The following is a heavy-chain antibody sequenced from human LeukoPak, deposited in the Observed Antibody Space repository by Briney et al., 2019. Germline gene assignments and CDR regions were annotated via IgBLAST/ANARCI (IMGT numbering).Heavy chain of an antibody. J-gene: IGHJ3*02. V-gene: IGHV4-59*01. D-gene: IGHD5-18*01. CDR2: IYYSGSS. CDR3: ASGRGLYSFFAFNI. Sequence: SVTVSLTCTVSGGSISSYYWSWIRQPPGKGLEWIGFIYYSGSSNYNPSLESRVTISVDTSKNQFSLKLSSVTAADTAVYYCASGRGLYSFFAFNIWGQGRMVTVSS. CDR1: GGSISSYY.